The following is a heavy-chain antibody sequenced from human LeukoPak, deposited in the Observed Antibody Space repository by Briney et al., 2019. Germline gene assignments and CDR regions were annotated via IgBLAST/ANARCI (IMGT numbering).Heavy chain of an antibody. CDR3: AKFGRYSSSWFDY. D-gene: IGHD6-13*01. CDR1: GVTFSSYG. V-gene: IGHV3-30*02. Sequence: PGGSLRLSCAASGVTFSSYGMHWVRQAPGKGLEWVAFIRYDGSNKYYADSVKGRFTISRDNSKNTLYLQMNSLRAEDTAVYYCAKFGRYSSSWFDYWGQGTLVTVSS. J-gene: IGHJ4*02. CDR2: IRYDGSNK.